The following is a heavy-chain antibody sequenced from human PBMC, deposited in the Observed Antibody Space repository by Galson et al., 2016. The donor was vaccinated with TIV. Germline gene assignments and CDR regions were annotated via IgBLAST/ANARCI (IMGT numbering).Heavy chain of an antibody. CDR2: MYPADSDV. CDR1: GYSFTSSW. Sequence: QSGAEVKKPGESLRISCKSSGYSFTSSWIAWVRLLPGKVLQWAGIMYPADSDVRYSPSFQGQVTISADESVSTAYLQWSSLKASDTAMYYCARAPGYAGYSYGYFDYWGQGTLVTVSS. J-gene: IGHJ4*02. CDR3: ARAPGYAGYSYGYFDY. V-gene: IGHV5-51*03. D-gene: IGHD5-18*01.